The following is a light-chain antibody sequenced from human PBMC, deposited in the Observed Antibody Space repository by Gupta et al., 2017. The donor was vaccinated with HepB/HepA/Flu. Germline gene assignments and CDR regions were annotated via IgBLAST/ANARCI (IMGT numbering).Light chain of an antibody. CDR2: DDS. CDR1: NHGSES. Sequence: SYVLTQPASVSVAPGKRARITCGENNHGSESVHWYQQKPGQAPVLVVYDDSDRPSGIPERFSGSNSGNTATLTISRVEAGDEADYYCQVWDSSADVIFGGGTKLTVL. CDR3: QVWDSSADVI. V-gene: IGLV3-21*03. J-gene: IGLJ2*01.